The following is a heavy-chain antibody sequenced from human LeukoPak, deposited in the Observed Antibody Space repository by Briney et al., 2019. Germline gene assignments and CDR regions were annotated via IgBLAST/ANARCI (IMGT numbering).Heavy chain of an antibody. CDR1: GFTFSSYA. V-gene: IGHV3-23*01. CDR3: ARGARQKRGHNTY. Sequence: PGGSLRLSCAHSGFTFSSYALSWVRQAPGKGLEWVSGISGSGGGTYYADSVKGRFTISRDNSKNTLYLQMNILRDEGTAIYSCARGARQKRGHNTYWGHGTLVTVSS. D-gene: IGHD5-18*01. J-gene: IGHJ4*01. CDR2: ISGSGGGT.